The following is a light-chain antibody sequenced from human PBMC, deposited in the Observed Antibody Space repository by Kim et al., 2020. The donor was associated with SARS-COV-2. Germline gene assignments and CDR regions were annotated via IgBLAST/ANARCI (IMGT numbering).Light chain of an antibody. V-gene: IGLV3-21*04. J-gene: IGLJ3*02. Sequence: SYELTQPPSVSVAPDKTATITCGGNDIGSRSVHWYKQEPGQAPVLVIYSDRDRPSGIPERFSGSNSGNTATLTISSVEAGDEADYYCQVWDRSTDHVLFGGGTQLTVL. CDR3: QVWDRSTDHVL. CDR1: DIGSRS. CDR2: SDR.